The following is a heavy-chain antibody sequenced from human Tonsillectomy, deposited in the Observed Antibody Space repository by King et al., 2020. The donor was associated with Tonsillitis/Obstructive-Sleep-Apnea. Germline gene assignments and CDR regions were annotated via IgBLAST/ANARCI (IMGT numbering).Heavy chain of an antibody. J-gene: IGHJ5*02. CDR3: AKESLRELLHYCES. D-gene: IGHD3-22*01. Sequence: VQLVESGGGAVQPGRSLRLSCAASGFTFSSNGMHWVRQAPGKGLEWVAIISYDGSYKYYADSVKGRFTISRDNSKNTVHLQMNALRPQDTAVYYCAKESLRELLHYCESWGQGTLVTVSS. CDR1: GFTFSSNG. CDR2: ISYDGSYK. V-gene: IGHV3-30*18.